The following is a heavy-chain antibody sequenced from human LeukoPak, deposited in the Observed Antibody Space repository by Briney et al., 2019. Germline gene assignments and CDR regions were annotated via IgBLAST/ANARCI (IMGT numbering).Heavy chain of an antibody. J-gene: IGHJ6*03. CDR2: IIPIFGTA. CDR3: ARGPNYYYYYMDV. Sequence: SVKVSCKASGGTFSSFAISWVRQAPGQGLEWMGGIIPIFGTANYAQKFQGRVTITTDESTSTAYMELSSLRSEDTAVYYCARGPNYYYYYMDVWGKGTTVTVSS. CDR1: GGTFSSFA. V-gene: IGHV1-69*05.